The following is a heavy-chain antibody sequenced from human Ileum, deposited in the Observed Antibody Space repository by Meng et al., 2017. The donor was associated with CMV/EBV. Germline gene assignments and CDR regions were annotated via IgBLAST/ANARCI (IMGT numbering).Heavy chain of an antibody. CDR2: IYWDDDK. V-gene: IGHV2-5*02. CDR1: GFSLSTTGVG. Sequence: QITLHESCPTLVKPTQTLTLTCTFSGFSLSTTGVGVGWIRQPPGKALEWLALIYWDDDKRYSPSLKSRLTITKDTSKNQVVLTMTNMDPVDTATYYCARNYYDSGPFQYWGQGTLVTVSS. CDR3: ARNYYDSGPFQY. D-gene: IGHD3-22*01. J-gene: IGHJ4*01.